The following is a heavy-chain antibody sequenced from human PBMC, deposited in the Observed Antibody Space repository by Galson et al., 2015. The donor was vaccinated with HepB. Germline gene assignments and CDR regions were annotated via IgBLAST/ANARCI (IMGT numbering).Heavy chain of an antibody. CDR2: ICPGDSDT. CDR1: GYNFATYW. J-gene: IGHJ3*02. V-gene: IGHV5-51*01. CDR3: TRWHAYDSSGYLHLIPHAFDI. D-gene: IGHD3-22*01. Sequence: QSGAEVKKPGESLSISCKASGYNFATYWIGWVRQMPGKGLEWMGIICPGDSDTRYSPSFQGQVTISADKSVNTAYLQWSSLQASDTAMYYCTRWHAYDSSGYLHLIPHAFDIWGQGAMVTVSS.